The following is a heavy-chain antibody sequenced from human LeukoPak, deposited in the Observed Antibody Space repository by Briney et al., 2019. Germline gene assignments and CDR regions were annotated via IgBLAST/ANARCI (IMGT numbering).Heavy chain of an antibody. V-gene: IGHV4-59*01. J-gene: IGHJ4*02. CDR2: IYYSGST. D-gene: IGHD4-17*01. Sequence: PSETLSLTCTVSGGSISSYYWSWIRQPPGKGLEWIGYIYYSGSTNYNPSLKSRVTISVDTSKNQFSLKLSSVTAADTAVYYYAGTELHDYGDYVGTTFDYWGQGTLVTVSS. CDR3: AGTELHDYGDYVGTTFDY. CDR1: GGSISSYY.